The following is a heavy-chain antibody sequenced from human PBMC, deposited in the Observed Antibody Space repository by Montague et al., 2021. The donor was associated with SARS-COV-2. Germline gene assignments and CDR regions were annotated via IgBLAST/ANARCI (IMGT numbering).Heavy chain of an antibody. CDR1: GGSISSSSYY. CDR2: IFYSGST. CDR3: ARLPYFYDSTHAFDI. D-gene: IGHD3-22*01. Sequence: SETLSLTCTVSGGSISSSSYYWGWIRQPPGKGLERIGNIFYSGSTYYNTSLKSRVTISVDTSKNQFSLRLSSVTAADTAVYYCARLPYFYDSTHAFDIWGQGTMVPVSS. J-gene: IGHJ3*02. V-gene: IGHV4-39*01.